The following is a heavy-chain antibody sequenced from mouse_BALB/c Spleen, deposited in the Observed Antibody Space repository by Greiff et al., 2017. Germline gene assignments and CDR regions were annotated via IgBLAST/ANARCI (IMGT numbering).Heavy chain of an antibody. CDR1: GYTFTNYW. Sequence: QVQLKESGPELVRPGTSVKISCKASGYTFTNYWLGWVKQRPGHGLEWIGDIYPGGGYTNYNEKFKGKATLAADTSSSTAYMQLSSLTSEESAVCGGARGGSTAERFGGGGQGGARTVAAEGQCFPNV. CDR3: ARGGSTAERFGGGGQGGARTVAAEGQCFPNV. J-gene: IGHJ1*01. V-gene: IGHV1-63*02. CDR2: IYPGGGYT. D-gene: IGHD1-2*01.